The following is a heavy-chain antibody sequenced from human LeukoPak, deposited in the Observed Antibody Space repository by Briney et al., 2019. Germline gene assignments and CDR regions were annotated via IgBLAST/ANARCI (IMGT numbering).Heavy chain of an antibody. V-gene: IGHV4-39*02. J-gene: IGHJ4*02. CDR1: GGSISSSSYY. CDR2: IYYSGST. D-gene: IGHD6-13*01. Sequence: SETLSLTCTVSGGSISSSSYYWGWIRQPPGKGLEWIGSIYYSGSTYYNPSLKSRVTISVDTSKNQFSLKLSSVTAADTAVYYCARDRTGIAAAGQGGTFDYWGQGTLVTVSS. CDR3: ARDRTGIAAAGQGGTFDY.